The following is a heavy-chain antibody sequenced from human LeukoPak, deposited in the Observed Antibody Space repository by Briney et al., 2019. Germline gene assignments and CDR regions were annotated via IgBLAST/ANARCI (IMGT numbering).Heavy chain of an antibody. CDR3: AKDRYNSNEPDAFDI. CDR1: GFTFSSYG. CDR2: IRYDGSNK. Sequence: PGGSLRLSCAASGFTFSSYGMHWVRLAPGKGLEWVAFIRYDGSNKYYADSVKGRFTISRDNSKNTLYLQMNSLRAEDTAVYYCAKDRYNSNEPDAFDIWGQGTMVTVSS. V-gene: IGHV3-30*02. J-gene: IGHJ3*02. D-gene: IGHD1-1*01.